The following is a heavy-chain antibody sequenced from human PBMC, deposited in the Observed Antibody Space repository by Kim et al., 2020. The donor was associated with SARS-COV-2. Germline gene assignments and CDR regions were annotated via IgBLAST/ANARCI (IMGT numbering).Heavy chain of an antibody. V-gene: IGHV3-7*03. CDR1: GFTFSDFW. D-gene: IGHD2-21*01. Sequence: GGSLRLSCTASGFTFSDFWMSWVRQAPGKGLNWVANIKLDGSEKNYADSVKGRFTISRDNAKNSLYLQMNGLTAEDTAVYYCARERGGSNFASDYWGQGTLVTVSS. J-gene: IGHJ4*02. CDR3: ARERGGSNFASDY. CDR2: IKLDGSEK.